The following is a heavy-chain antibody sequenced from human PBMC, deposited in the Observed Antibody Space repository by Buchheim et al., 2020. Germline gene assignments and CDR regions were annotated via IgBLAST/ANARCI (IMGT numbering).Heavy chain of an antibody. V-gene: IGHV3-30*18. D-gene: IGHD6-19*01. CDR1: GFTFNTYG. CDR2: VSYDGSKK. J-gene: IGHJ6*02. CDR3: AKDLVKAVTASFNYDMDV. Sequence: QVQLVESGGGVVQPGKSLRLSCAASGFTFNTYGMHWVRQSPGKGLEWVAVVSYDGSKKYYVDSVKGRFTISRDNSKNTLYLQMNSLSAEDTAVYYCAKDLVKAVTASFNYDMDVWGQGTT.